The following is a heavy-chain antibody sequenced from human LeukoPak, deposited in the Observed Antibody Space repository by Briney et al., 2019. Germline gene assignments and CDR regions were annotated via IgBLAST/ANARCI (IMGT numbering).Heavy chain of an antibody. CDR1: GGTFSCYA. CDR2: IIPIFGTA. Sequence: SVKVSCKASGGTFSCYAINWVRQAPGQGLEWMGGIIPIFGTANYAQKFHDRVTITADESTSTAYMELSSLRSEDTAIYYCASRLYCSNTRCRNFPFAYWGQGTLVTVSS. J-gene: IGHJ4*02. V-gene: IGHV1-69*13. CDR3: ASRLYCSNTRCRNFPFAY. D-gene: IGHD2-2*01.